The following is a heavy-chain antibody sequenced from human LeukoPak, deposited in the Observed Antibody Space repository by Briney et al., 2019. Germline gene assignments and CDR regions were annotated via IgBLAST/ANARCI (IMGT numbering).Heavy chain of an antibody. CDR1: GFTFSDYW. CDR2: IMKDGSEK. D-gene: IGHD6-19*01. CDR3: ARDRGWYRADY. V-gene: IGHV3-7*04. Sequence: GGSLRLSCAASGFTFSDYWMSWVRQASGKGLEWVDNIMKDGSEKKYVDSVKGRFTISRDNAKNSLYLQMNSLRAEDTAVYYCARDRGWYRADYWGQGTLVTVSS. J-gene: IGHJ4*02.